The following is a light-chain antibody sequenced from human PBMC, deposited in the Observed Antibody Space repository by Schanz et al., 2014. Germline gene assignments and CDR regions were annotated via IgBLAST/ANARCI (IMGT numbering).Light chain of an antibody. CDR3: STWDDILNGQGV. J-gene: IGLJ3*02. CDR2: DVS. CDR1: SSDVGGYNY. V-gene: IGLV2-14*03. Sequence: QSALTQPASVSGSPGQSITISCTGTSSDVGGYNYVSWYQQYPGKAPKLMIYDVSNRPSGVSNRFSGSKSGNTASLTISGLQSDDEADYYCSTWDDILNGQGVFGGGTKLTVL.